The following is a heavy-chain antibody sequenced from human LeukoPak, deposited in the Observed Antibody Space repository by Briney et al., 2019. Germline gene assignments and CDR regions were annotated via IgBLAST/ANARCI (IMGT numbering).Heavy chain of an antibody. CDR1: GYTFTGYY. V-gene: IGHV1-2*02. CDR3: ARGVVGSYYDY. Sequence: ASVKVSCKASGYTFTGYYMHWVRQAPGQGLEWMGWINPNSGGTNYGQKFQGRVTMTRDTSISTAYMELSRLRSDDTAVYYCARGVVGSYYDYWGQGTLVTVSS. D-gene: IGHD3-10*01. CDR2: INPNSGGT. J-gene: IGHJ4*02.